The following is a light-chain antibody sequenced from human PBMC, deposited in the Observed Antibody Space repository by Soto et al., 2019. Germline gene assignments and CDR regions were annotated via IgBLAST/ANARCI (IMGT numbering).Light chain of an antibody. CDR3: QQYNSYSLT. J-gene: IGKJ4*01. CDR1: QSISSY. CDR2: DAS. Sequence: EIHLTPSPTSLSASVGDRVTITCRASQSISSYLNWYQQKPGKAPKLLTYDASNLETGVPSRFSGSGSGTDFTLTISSLQPDDFATYYCQQYNSYSLTFGGGTMVDVK. V-gene: IGKV1-5*01.